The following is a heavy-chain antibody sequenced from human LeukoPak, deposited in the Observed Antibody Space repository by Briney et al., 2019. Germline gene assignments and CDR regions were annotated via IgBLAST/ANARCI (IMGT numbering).Heavy chain of an antibody. V-gene: IGHV1-69*13. D-gene: IGHD2-15*01. CDR2: IIPIFGTA. CDR3: ARDGKAATDAFDI. CDR1: GGTFSSYA. J-gene: IGHJ3*02. Sequence: SVKVSCKASGGTFSSYAISWVRQAPGQGLEWMGGIIPIFGTANYAQKFQGRVTITADESTSTAYMELSSLRSEDTAVYYCARDGKAATDAFDIRGQGTMVTVSS.